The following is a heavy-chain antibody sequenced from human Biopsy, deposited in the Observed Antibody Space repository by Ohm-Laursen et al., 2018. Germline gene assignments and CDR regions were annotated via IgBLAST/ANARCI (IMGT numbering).Heavy chain of an antibody. J-gene: IGHJ3*01. D-gene: IGHD1-26*01. CDR1: GFAFNLYE. V-gene: IGHV3-48*03. Sequence: SLRLSCAAPGFAFNLYEMNWVRQAPGKGMEWISYIYGGGSPVSYADSVKGRFTISRDNAQNSLYLHMNSLRAEDTAVYYCARLNSGTCDVSDLWGQGTMVIVSS. CDR3: ARLNSGTCDVSDL. CDR2: IYGGGSPV.